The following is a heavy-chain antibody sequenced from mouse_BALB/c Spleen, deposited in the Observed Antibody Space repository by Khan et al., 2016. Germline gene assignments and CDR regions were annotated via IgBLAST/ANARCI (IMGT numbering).Heavy chain of an antibody. D-gene: IGHD1-1*01. CDR1: GYSITSDYA. CDR3: ARSDYSSRAAMDY. V-gene: IGHV3-2*02. CDR2: ISYSGST. Sequence: EVQLQESGPGLVKPSQSLSLTCTVTGYSITSDYAWNWIRQFPGTKLEWMGYISYSGSTSYNPSLNSRISMTRDTSTNQVYLQLNSVTSEHTATXYCARSDYSSRAAMDYWGQGTSVTVSS. J-gene: IGHJ4*01.